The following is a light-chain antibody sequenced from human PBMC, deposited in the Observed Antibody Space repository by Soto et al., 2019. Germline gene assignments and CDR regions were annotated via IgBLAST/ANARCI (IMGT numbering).Light chain of an antibody. CDR2: KAS. J-gene: IGKJ1*01. Sequence: DIQMTQSPSTLSASVGDRVTIACRASQSISSWLAWYQQKPGKAPKLLIYKASTLEIGVPSRFSGSGSGTEFTLTIGSLQPEDFATYYCQQYNSYPWTFGQGTKVEIK. V-gene: IGKV1-5*03. CDR1: QSISSW. CDR3: QQYNSYPWT.